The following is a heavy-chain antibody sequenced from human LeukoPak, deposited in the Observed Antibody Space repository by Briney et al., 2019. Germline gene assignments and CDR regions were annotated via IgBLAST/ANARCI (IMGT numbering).Heavy chain of an antibody. CDR2: ISGDGGST. D-gene: IGHD1-26*01. CDR1: GFTFDEYA. CDR3: AKPEGSGDYFDY. J-gene: IGHJ4*02. V-gene: IGHV3-43*02. Sequence: GGSLRLSCAASGFTFDEYAMHWVRQAPGKGLEWVSLISGDGGSTYYADSVKGRLTISRDNSKNSLYLQMNSLRTEDTALYYCAKPEGSGDYFDYSRQGTLVTVSS.